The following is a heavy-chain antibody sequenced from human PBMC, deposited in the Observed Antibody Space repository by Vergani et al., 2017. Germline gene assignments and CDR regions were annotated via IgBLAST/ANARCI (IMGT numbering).Heavy chain of an antibody. Sequence: QMQLVESGGGVVQPGGSLRLSCVASGFSFSTYGMNWVRQTPGKGLEWVAFIRYDGTTKYSADSVKGRFSISRDNSKNTMFLQMNNLRAEDTAVYYCAKDNVPGYYDSSGYCDYWGQGTLVTVSS. D-gene: IGHD3-22*01. V-gene: IGHV3-30*02. CDR1: GFSFSTYG. CDR3: AKDNVPGYYDSSGYCDY. J-gene: IGHJ4*02. CDR2: IRYDGTTK.